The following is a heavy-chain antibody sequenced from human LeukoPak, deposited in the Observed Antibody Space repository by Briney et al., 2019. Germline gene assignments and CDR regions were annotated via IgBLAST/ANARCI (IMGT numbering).Heavy chain of an antibody. CDR2: IFYSGST. D-gene: IGHD6-13*01. J-gene: IGHJ4*02. CDR1: GGSTSSYY. V-gene: IGHV4-59*01. Sequence: SETLSLTCTVSGGSTSSYYWSWVRQPPGKGLEWIGFIFYSGSTNYNPSLQSRVTISLDMSNNQFSLRLTSVTAADTAVYYCARGHGSSWTFEYWGQGPLVTVSS. CDR3: ARGHGSSWTFEY.